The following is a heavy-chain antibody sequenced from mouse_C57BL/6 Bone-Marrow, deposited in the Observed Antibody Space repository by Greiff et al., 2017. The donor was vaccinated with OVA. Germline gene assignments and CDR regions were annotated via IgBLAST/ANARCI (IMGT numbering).Heavy chain of an antibody. CDR1: GYTFTSYW. CDR2: IDPKSGGT. CDR3: ARSTAQATGYFDY. D-gene: IGHD3-2*02. J-gene: IGHJ2*01. V-gene: IGHV1-72*01. Sequence: QVQLQQPGAELVKPGASVKLSCKASGYTFTSYWMHWVKQRPGRGLEWIGRIDPKSGGTKYNEKFKSKATLTVDKPSSTAYMQLSSLTSEDSAVYYCARSTAQATGYFDYWGQGTTLTVSS.